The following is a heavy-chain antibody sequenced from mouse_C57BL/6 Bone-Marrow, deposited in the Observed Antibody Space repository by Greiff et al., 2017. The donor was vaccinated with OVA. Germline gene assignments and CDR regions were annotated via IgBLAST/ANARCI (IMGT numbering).Heavy chain of an antibody. Sequence: QVQLQQSGAELAKPGASVKLSCKASGYTFTSYWMHWVKQRPGQGLEWIGNINPSSGYTKYNEKFKNKATLTVDKSSSTAYMQLSSLTYEDSAVYYCARWIARGYFDVWGTGTRVTVT. CDR1: GYTFTSYW. V-gene: IGHV1-7*01. CDR3: ARWIARGYFDV. J-gene: IGHJ1*03. CDR2: INPSSGYT.